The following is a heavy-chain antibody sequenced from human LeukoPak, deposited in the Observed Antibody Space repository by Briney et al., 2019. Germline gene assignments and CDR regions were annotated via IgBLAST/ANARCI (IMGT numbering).Heavy chain of an antibody. Sequence: SEALSLTCAVSGGSISSGGYSWSWIRQPPGKGLEWIGYIYYSGSTYYNPSLKSRVTISVDTSKNQFSLKLSSVTAADTAVYYCARGRATTMVRGVRAMDVWGKGTTVTVSS. V-gene: IGHV4-30-4*07. CDR2: IYYSGST. D-gene: IGHD3-10*01. CDR1: GGSISSGGYS. J-gene: IGHJ6*04. CDR3: ARGRATTMVRGVRAMDV.